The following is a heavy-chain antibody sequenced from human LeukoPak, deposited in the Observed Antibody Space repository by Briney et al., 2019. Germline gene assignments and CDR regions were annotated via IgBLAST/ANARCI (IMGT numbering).Heavy chain of an antibody. CDR3: ARTAITTYSSSWTDHHYYYMDV. Sequence: ASVKVSCKASGYTFTSYGISWVRQAPGQGLEWMGWISAYNGNTNYAQKLQGRVTMTTDTSTSTAYMELRSLRSDDTAVYYCARTAITTYSSSWTDHHYYYMDVWGKGTTVTVSS. CDR2: ISAYNGNT. J-gene: IGHJ6*03. CDR1: GYTFTSYG. V-gene: IGHV1-18*01. D-gene: IGHD6-13*01.